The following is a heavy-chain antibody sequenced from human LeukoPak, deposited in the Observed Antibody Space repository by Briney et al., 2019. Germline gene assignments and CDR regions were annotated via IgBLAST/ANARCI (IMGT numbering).Heavy chain of an antibody. J-gene: IGHJ4*02. CDR3: ARGRSESYSDDY. V-gene: IGHV4-61*08. D-gene: IGHD1-26*01. Sequence: KSSETLSLTCAVSGGSISSGGYYWSWIRQPPGKGLEWIGYIYYSGSTNYNPSLKSRVTISVDTSKNQFSLKVRSVTAADTAVYYCARGRSESYSDDYWGQGTLVTVSS. CDR1: GGSISSGGYY. CDR2: IYYSGST.